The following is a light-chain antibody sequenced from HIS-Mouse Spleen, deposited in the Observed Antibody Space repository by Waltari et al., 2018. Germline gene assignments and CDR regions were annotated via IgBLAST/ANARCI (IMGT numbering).Light chain of an antibody. Sequence: SYELTQPPPVSVSPRQTASIPCSGEKLGDTYACWYQQKPGQSPVLVIYQDSKRPSGIPERFSGSNSGNTATLTISGTQAMDEADYYCQAWDSSTVVFGGGTKLTVL. J-gene: IGLJ2*01. V-gene: IGLV3-1*01. CDR3: QAWDSSTVV. CDR1: KLGDTY. CDR2: QDS.